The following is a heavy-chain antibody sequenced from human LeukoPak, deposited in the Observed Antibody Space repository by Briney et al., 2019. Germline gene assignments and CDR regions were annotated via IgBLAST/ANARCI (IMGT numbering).Heavy chain of an antibody. CDR1: GGSISSSSYY. D-gene: IGHD4-17*01. V-gene: IGHV4-39*07. Sequence: SETLSLTCTVSGGSISSSSYYWGWIRQPPGKGLEWIGSIYYSGSTYYNPSLKSRLTISVDTSKNQFSLKLTSVTAADTAVYYCAREGYGDYSPFDYWGQGTLVTVSS. CDR2: IYYSGST. CDR3: AREGYGDYSPFDY. J-gene: IGHJ4*02.